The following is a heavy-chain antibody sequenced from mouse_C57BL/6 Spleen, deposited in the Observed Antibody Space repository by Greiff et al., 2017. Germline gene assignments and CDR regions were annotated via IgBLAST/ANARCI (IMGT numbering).Heavy chain of an antibody. J-gene: IGHJ1*03. Sequence: EVQGVESGGGLVKPGGSLKLSCAASGFTFSDYGMHWVRQAPEKGLEWVAYISSGSSTIYYADTVKGRFTISRDNAKNTLFLQMTSLRSEDTAMYYCARPPSYSNYPYWYFDVWGTGTTVTVSS. CDR3: ARPPSYSNYPYWYFDV. CDR1: GFTFSDYG. D-gene: IGHD2-5*01. V-gene: IGHV5-17*01. CDR2: ISSGSSTI.